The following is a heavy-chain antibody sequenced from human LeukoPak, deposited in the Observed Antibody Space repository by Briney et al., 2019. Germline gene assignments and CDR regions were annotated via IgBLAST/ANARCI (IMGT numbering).Heavy chain of an antibody. J-gene: IGHJ4*02. V-gene: IGHV3-7*01. CDR1: GFTFSTFW. Sequence: GGSLRLSCAASGFTFSTFWMSWVRQAPGKGLEWVANIKKDGSENYYVDSVKGRFTISRDNAKNSLYLQMNSLRAEDTAVYYCAREYGGFDYWGQGTLVTVSS. D-gene: IGHD4-23*01. CDR2: IKKDGSEN. CDR3: AREYGGFDY.